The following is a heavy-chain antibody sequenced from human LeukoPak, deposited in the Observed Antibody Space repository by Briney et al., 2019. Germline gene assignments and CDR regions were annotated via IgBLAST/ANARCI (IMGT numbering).Heavy chain of an antibody. CDR1: GFTFSSYA. Sequence: PGRSLRLPCAASGFTFSSYAMHWVRQAPGKGLEWVAVISYDGNNKYYADSVKGRFTISRDNSKNTLYLQMNSLRAEDTAVYYCARDQGFCFDYWGQGTLVTVSS. CDR3: ARDQGFCFDY. D-gene: IGHD2/OR15-2a*01. J-gene: IGHJ4*02. V-gene: IGHV3-30-3*01. CDR2: ISYDGNNK.